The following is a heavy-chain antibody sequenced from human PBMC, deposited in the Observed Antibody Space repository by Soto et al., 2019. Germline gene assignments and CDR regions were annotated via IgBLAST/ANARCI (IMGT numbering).Heavy chain of an antibody. J-gene: IGHJ4*02. CDR3: ASHGWELPHPLHY. CDR2: IYYSGST. D-gene: IGHD1-26*01. CDR1: GGSISRSSYY. V-gene: IGHV4-39*01. Sequence: QLQLQESGPGLVKPSETLSLTCTVSGGSISRSSYYWGWIRQPPGKGLEWIGSIYYSGSTYYNPSLKSRVTISVDTSKNQFSLKLSSVTAADTAVYYCASHGWELPHPLHYWGQGTLVTVSS.